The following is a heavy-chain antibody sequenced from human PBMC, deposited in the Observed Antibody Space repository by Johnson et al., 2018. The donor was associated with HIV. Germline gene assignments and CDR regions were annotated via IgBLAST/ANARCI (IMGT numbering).Heavy chain of an antibody. CDR3: VRVGKYGGGDCYSGVDAYDI. CDR1: GFTFDYHD. V-gene: IGHV3-20*04. D-gene: IGHD2-21*02. Sequence: EVQLVESGGGLIQPGGSLRLSCAASGFTFDYHDMNWVRQAPGKGLEWVSGINWNGGSTGYADSVKGRFTISRDNAKKSLYLQMNSLRAEDTALYYCVRVGKYGGGDCYSGVDAYDIWGQGTVVIVSS. J-gene: IGHJ3*02. CDR2: INWNGGST.